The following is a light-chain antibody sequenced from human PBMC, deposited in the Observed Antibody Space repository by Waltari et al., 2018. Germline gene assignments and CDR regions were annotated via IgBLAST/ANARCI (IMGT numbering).Light chain of an antibody. CDR1: QGISNY. V-gene: IGKV1-17*01. CDR3: LQYNSKPWT. Sequence: DIQMTQSPSSLSASVGDRVPITCRASQGISNYLSWYQQKPGKTPKRLIYAASSLESGVPSTFSGSGSGTEFTLTISTLQPEDFAAYYCLQYNSKPWTFGQGTKVEIK. J-gene: IGKJ1*01. CDR2: AAS.